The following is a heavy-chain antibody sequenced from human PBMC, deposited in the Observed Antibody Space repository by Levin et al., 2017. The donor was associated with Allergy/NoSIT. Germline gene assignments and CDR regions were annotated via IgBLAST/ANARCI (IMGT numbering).Heavy chain of an antibody. J-gene: IGHJ2*01. Sequence: KISCKASGGTFSSYAISWVRQAPGQGLEWMGGIIPIFGTANYAQKFQGRVTITADESTSTAYMELSSLRSEDTAVYYCARQGDSRIWYFDLWGRGTLVTVSS. V-gene: IGHV1-69*01. CDR1: GGTFSSYA. CDR2: IIPIFGTA. CDR3: ARQGDSRIWYFDL. D-gene: IGHD2-21*01.